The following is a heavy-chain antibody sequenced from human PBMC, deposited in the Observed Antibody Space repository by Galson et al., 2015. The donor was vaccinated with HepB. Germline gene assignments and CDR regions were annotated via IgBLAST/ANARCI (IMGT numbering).Heavy chain of an antibody. Sequence: SLRLSCAASGFTFSNFALSWVRQAPGKGLEWVSVIGGSSGTTYYADSVEGRFTISRDNSKNTLYLQMNSLRAEDTAVYFCARNSGNNYRYFFKSWGQGTLVTVSS. J-gene: IGHJ5*02. D-gene: IGHD1-26*01. CDR3: ARNSGNNYRYFFKS. CDR2: IGGSSGTT. V-gene: IGHV3-23*01. CDR1: GFTFSNFA.